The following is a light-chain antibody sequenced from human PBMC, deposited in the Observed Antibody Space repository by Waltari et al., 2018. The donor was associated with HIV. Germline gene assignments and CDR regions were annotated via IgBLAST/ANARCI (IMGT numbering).Light chain of an antibody. CDR1: QAIRNS. CDR3: QQYYSVPLT. J-gene: IGKJ5*01. CDR2: GAS. V-gene: IGKV1-NL1*01. Sequence: DIQMTQTPSSLSAFVGDRVTISCRASQAIRNSIAWYHHQPHRAPKLRLVGASTVESGVPSRFSGSGSGTDYTLIINNLQPEEFGTYYCQQYYSVPLTFGQGTRL.